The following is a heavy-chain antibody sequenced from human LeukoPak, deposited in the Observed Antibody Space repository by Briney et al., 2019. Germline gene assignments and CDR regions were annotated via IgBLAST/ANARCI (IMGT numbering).Heavy chain of an antibody. CDR2: IYVDGRTT. CDR1: GFTFSNYW. V-gene: IGHV3-74*01. CDR3: IRDFRSADL. J-gene: IGHJ5*02. Sequence: GGSLRLSCVASGFTFSNYWMHWVRQPPGKGLVWVSRIYVDGRTTNYADSVKGRFTISRDNAKDTVYLEMNSLSVEDTATYYCIRDFRSADLWGQGTLVTVTS.